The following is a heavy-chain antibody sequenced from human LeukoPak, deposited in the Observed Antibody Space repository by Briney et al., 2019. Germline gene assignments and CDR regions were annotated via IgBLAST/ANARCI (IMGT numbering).Heavy chain of an antibody. J-gene: IGHJ4*02. D-gene: IGHD3-10*02. Sequence: GGSLRLSCAASGFTFSRYWMTWVRQAPGKGLEWVGRIKSKTDGGTTDYAAPVKGRFTISRDDSKNTLYLQMNSLKTEDTAVYYCTTVFGELLGDYWGQGTLVTVSS. V-gene: IGHV3-15*01. CDR2: IKSKTDGGTT. CDR3: TTVFGELLGDY. CDR1: GFTFSRYW.